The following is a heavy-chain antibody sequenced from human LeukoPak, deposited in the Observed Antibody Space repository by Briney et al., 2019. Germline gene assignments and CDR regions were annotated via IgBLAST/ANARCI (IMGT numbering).Heavy chain of an antibody. D-gene: IGHD2-15*01. CDR3: ARDAATHGPDY. CDR2: IYYSGST. Sequence: SETLSLTCTVSGGSISSGGYYWSWIRQHPGKGLEWIGYIYYSGSTYYNPSLKSRVTISVDTSKNQFSLKLSSVTAADTAVYYCARDAATHGPDYWGQGTLVTVSS. CDR1: GGSISSGGYY. V-gene: IGHV4-31*03. J-gene: IGHJ4*02.